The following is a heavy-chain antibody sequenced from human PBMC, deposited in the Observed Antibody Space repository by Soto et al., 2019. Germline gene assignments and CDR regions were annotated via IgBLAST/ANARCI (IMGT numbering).Heavy chain of an antibody. Sequence: QVQLVESGGGVVQPGRSLRLSCAASGFTFSSYAMHWVRQAPGKGLEWVAVISYDGSNKYYADSVKGRFTISRDNSKNTRYRQMISLRAEDMAADYFATSNGSVSGTFDYWCQGTLVTDSS. CDR1: GFTFSSYA. CDR3: ATSNGSVSGTFDY. D-gene: IGHD6-19*01. J-gene: IGHJ4*02. V-gene: IGHV3-30-3*01. CDR2: ISYDGSNK.